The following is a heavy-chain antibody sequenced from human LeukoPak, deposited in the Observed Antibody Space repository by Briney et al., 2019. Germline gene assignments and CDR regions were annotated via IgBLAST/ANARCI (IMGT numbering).Heavy chain of an antibody. V-gene: IGHV3-11*01. Sequence: GGSLRLSCAASGFTFSDYYMSWIRQAPGKGLEWVSYISRSGSTIYADPVKGRFTISRDNAKNSMYLQMNRLKAEDTAVYYCARSWQPNYYYYMDVWGKGTTVTVSS. J-gene: IGHJ6*03. CDR2: ISRSGSTI. CDR3: ARSWQPNYYYYMDV. D-gene: IGHD2-8*01. CDR1: GFTFSDYY.